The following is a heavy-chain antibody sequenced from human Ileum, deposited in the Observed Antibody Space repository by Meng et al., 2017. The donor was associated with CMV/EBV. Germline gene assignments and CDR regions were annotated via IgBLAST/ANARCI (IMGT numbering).Heavy chain of an antibody. CDR3: ARDLFEYSRLGPLAN. CDR2: IIPILGTA. V-gene: IGHV1-69*05. D-gene: IGHD6-6*01. J-gene: IGHJ4*02. Sequence: SVKVSCKASGGTYSRYAISWVRQAPGQGLEWMGGIIPILGTANYAQKFQGRVTITTDESTSIVYMEVSSLRSEDTAVYYCARDLFEYSRLGPLANWGQGTLVTVSS. CDR1: GGTYSRYA.